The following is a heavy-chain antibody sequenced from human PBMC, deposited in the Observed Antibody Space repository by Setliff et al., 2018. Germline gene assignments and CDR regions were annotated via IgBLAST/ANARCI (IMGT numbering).Heavy chain of an antibody. D-gene: IGHD2-15*01. CDR3: ATLSSRYCSGGSCYLGAFDI. Sequence: GESLKISCKGSGYTFTQKWIGWVRQMPGKGLEWMGIIYPGDSDTRYSPSFQGQVTISADKSISTAYLQWSSLKASDTAMYYCATLSSRYCSGGSCYLGAFDIWGQGTMVTVSS. CDR2: IYPGDSDT. J-gene: IGHJ3*02. CDR1: GYTFTQKW. V-gene: IGHV5-51*01.